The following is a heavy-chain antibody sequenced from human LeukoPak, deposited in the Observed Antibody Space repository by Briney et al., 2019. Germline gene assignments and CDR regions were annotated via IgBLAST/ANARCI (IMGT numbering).Heavy chain of an antibody. Sequence: SETLSLTCAVYGGSFSGYYWSWIRQPPGKGLEWIGEINHSGSTNYNPSLKSRVTISVDTSKNQFSLKLSSVTAADTAVYYCARDYYDSSGYPEDNWFDPWGQGTLVTVSS. J-gene: IGHJ5*02. CDR2: INHSGST. V-gene: IGHV4-34*01. CDR3: ARDYYDSSGYPEDNWFDP. CDR1: GGSFSGYY. D-gene: IGHD3-22*01.